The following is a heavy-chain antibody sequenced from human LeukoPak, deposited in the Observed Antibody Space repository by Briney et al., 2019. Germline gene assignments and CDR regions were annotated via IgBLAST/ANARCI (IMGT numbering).Heavy chain of an antibody. V-gene: IGHV3-23*01. J-gene: IGHJ4*02. CDR2: ISGSGGST. D-gene: IGHD3-3*01. Sequence: PGGSLRLSCAASGFTFSSYAMSWVRQAPGKGLEWVSAISGSGGSTYYADSVKGRFTISRDNSKNTLYLQMNSLRAEDTAVYNCAKDPGTEYDFWSGYAGYFDYWGQGTLVTVSS. CDR1: GFTFSSYA. CDR3: AKDPGTEYDFWSGYAGYFDY.